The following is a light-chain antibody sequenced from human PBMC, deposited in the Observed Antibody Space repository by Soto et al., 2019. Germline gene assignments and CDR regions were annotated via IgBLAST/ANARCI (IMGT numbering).Light chain of an antibody. Sequence: ETVLTQSPATLSLSPGERATLSCRASQSVSTYLAWYQQKPGQAPRLLIYETSNRATGIPARFSGSWSGTDFTLPISRRESEDSAGYYCQQRSKWPVTFGGGTKVEIK. CDR2: ETS. V-gene: IGKV3-11*01. J-gene: IGKJ4*01. CDR1: QSVSTY. CDR3: QQRSKWPVT.